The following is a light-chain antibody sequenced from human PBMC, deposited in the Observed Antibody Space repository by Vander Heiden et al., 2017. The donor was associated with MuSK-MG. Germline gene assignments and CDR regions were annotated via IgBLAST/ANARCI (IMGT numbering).Light chain of an antibody. CDR2: AAS. CDR3: QHVNSFPIT. V-gene: IGKV1-9*01. Sequence: DIQLTQSPSFLSASVGDRVTITCRASQGIASYLAWYQQKPGKAPKLLIYAASTLQSGVPSRFSGSGSGTDFTLTISSLQPEDFATVYCQHVNSFPITFGQGTRLEIK. CDR1: QGIASY. J-gene: IGKJ5*01.